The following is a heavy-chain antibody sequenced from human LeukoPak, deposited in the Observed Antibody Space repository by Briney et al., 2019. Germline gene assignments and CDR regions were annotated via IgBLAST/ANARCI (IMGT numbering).Heavy chain of an antibody. J-gene: IGHJ4*02. D-gene: IGHD5-12*01. Sequence: SETLSLTCTVSGGSISNSDYYWGWIRQPPGKGLEWIGTIYYSGSTYYNPSLKSRVTISVDTSKNEFSLKLSSVTAADTAVYYCARIRFNGYDSYYFESWGQGTLVTVSS. V-gene: IGHV4-39*01. CDR1: GGSISNSDYY. CDR3: ARIRFNGYDSYYFES. CDR2: IYYSGST.